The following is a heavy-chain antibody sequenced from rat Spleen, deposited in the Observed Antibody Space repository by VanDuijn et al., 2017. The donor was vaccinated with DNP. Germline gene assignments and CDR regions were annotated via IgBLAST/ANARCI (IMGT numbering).Heavy chain of an antibody. CDR3: ARPDY. V-gene: IGHV5-31*01. J-gene: IGHJ2*01. CDR2: ISNTGDNT. Sequence: EVQLVESGGGQVQSGRSLKLSCVASGFIFSNYWMTWIRQAPGKGLEWVASISNTGDNTYYSDSVKGRFTISRDNAKSTLYLQMDSLRSEDTATYYCARPDYWGQGVMVTVSS. CDR1: GFIFSNYW.